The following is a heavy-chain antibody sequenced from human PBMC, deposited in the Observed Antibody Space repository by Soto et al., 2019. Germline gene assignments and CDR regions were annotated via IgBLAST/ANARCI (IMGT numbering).Heavy chain of an antibody. CDR2: INHSGST. Sequence: EALSITCSVYGGSFSVYYLSWIRQPPGKGLEWIGEINHSGSTNYNPSLKSRVTISVDTSKNQFSLKLSSVTAADTAVYYCARGDQSGYYPYYYYGMDVWGQGTTVTVSS. J-gene: IGHJ6*02. D-gene: IGHD3-3*01. CDR3: ARGDQSGYYPYYYYGMDV. CDR1: GGSFSVYY. V-gene: IGHV4-34*01.